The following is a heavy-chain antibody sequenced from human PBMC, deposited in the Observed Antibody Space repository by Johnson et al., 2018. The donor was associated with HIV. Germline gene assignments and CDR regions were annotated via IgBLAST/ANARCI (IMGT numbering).Heavy chain of an antibody. CDR1: GFTFSSYA. J-gene: IGHJ3*02. Sequence: VQLVESGGGLVQPGGSLRLSCAASGFTFSSYALHWVRQAPGKGLQWVAVIYSGGSTYYADSVKGRFTISRDNSKNTLYLQMNSLRAEDTAVYYCAISSGSYLDDAFDIWGQGTMVTVSS. V-gene: IGHV3-66*01. D-gene: IGHD1-26*01. CDR3: AISSGSYLDDAFDI. CDR2: IYSGGST.